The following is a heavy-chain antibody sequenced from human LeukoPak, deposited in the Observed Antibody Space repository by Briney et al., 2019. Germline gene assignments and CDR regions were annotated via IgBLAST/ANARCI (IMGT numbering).Heavy chain of an antibody. Sequence: PGGSPRLSXAASGFTFSSYAMSWVRQAPGKGMDWVSGISGSGGSTYYADSVKGRFTISRDNSKNTLYLQMNSLRAEDTAVYYCAKARLYSGYDFDYWGQGTLVTVSS. CDR1: GFTFSSYA. CDR2: ISGSGGST. CDR3: AKARLYSGYDFDY. V-gene: IGHV3-23*01. J-gene: IGHJ4*02. D-gene: IGHD5-12*01.